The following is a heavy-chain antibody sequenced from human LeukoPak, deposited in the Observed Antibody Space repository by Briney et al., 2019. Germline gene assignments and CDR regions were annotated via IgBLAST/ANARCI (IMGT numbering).Heavy chain of an antibody. CDR3: ARESRISFFDY. V-gene: IGHV4-30-4*08. CDR2: IYYSGST. J-gene: IGHJ4*02. CDR1: GGSISSGDYY. Sequence: SETLSLTCTVSGGSISSGDYYWSWLRQPPGKGLEWIGYIYYSGSTYYNPSLKSRVTISVDTSKNQFSLKLSSVTAADTAVYYCARESRISFFDYWGQGTLVTVSS. D-gene: IGHD3-16*02.